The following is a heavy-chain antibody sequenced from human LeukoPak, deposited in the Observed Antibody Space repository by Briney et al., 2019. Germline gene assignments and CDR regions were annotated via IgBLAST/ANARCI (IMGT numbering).Heavy chain of an antibody. CDR2: IKSKTDGGTT. V-gene: IGHV3-15*01. CDR1: GFTFSNAW. D-gene: IGHD5-18*01. CDR3: TTVRYSYAFIYYYYYYMDV. Sequence: GGSLRLSCAASGFTFSNAWMSWVRQAPGKGLEWVGRIKSKTDGGTTDYAAPVKGRFTISRDDSKNTLYLQMNSLKTEDTAVYYCTTVRYSYAFIYYYYYYMDVWGKGTTVTVSS. J-gene: IGHJ6*03.